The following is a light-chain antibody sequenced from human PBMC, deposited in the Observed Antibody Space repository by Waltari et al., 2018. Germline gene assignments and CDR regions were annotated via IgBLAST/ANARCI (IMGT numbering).Light chain of an antibody. Sequence: SYELTQPSSVSVYPGQTAKITCSGDVLTKKYARWFQQKPGQAPVLMIYKDSERPSRLPERFSGSSSGATVTLTITGAQVEDEADYYCYSSTDNSGIFGGGTTLTVL. CDR3: YSSTDNSGI. CDR2: KDS. J-gene: IGLJ2*01. V-gene: IGLV3-27*01. CDR1: VLTKKY.